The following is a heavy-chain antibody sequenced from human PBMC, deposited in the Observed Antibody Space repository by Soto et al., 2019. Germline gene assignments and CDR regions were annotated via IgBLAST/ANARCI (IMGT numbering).Heavy chain of an antibody. CDR2: IYYSGST. V-gene: IGHV4-59*01. J-gene: IGHJ3*02. Sequence: PSETLSLTCTVSGGSISSYYWSWIRQPPGKGLEWIGYIYYSGSTNYNPSLKSRVTISVDTSKNQFSLKLSSVTAADTAVYYCAGRKNSGAFDIWGQGTMVT. CDR3: AGRKNSGAFDI. D-gene: IGHD3-10*01. CDR1: GGSISSYY.